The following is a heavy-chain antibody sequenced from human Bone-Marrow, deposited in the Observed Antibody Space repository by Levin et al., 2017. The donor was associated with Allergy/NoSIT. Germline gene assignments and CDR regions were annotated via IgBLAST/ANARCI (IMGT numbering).Heavy chain of an antibody. J-gene: IGHJ4*02. CDR1: GFTFSSYG. CDR3: AKDGGYYGSGSYDY. CDR2: ISYDGSNK. V-gene: IGHV3-30*18. Sequence: GESLKISCAASGFTFSSYGMHWVRQAPGKGLEWVAVISYDGSNKYYADSVKGRFTISRDNSKNTLYLQMNSLRAEDTAVYYCAKDGGYYGSGSYDYWGQGTLVTVSS. D-gene: IGHD3-10*01.